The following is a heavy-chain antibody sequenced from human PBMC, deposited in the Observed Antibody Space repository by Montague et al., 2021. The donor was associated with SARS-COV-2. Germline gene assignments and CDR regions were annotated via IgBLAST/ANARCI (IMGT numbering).Heavy chain of an antibody. CDR2: ITHSGNI. D-gene: IGHD3-3*01. CDR1: GGSISSYY. J-gene: IGHJ4*02. V-gene: IGHV4-34*01. Sequence: SETLSLTCTVSGGSISSYYWTWIRQPPGKGLEWIGEITHSGNIKYNPSLQNRVTMSVDKSKNQFSLKLTSVTASDTAVYYCAPGVLEWSEGEGGDYWGLGTLVTVSS. CDR3: APGVLEWSEGEGGDY.